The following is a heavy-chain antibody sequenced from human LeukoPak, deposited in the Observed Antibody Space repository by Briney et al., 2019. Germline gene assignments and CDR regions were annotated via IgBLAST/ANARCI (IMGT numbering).Heavy chain of an antibody. D-gene: IGHD3-22*01. CDR3: ARDMDYLDRSGYAPLDY. J-gene: IGHJ4*02. V-gene: IGHV1-69*05. CDR2: IIPIFGTA. CDR1: GGTFSSYA. Sequence: SVKVSCKASGGTFSSYAISWVRQAPGQGLEWMGGIIPIFGTANYAQNFQGRVTISSDTSASTAYLELSSLRSEDTAVYYCARDMDYLDRSGYAPLDYWGQGALVTVSS.